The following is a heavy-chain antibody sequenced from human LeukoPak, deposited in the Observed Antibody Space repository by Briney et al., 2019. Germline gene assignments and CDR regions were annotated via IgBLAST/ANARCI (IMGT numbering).Heavy chain of an antibody. CDR1: GYTFTSYA. J-gene: IGHJ4*02. D-gene: IGHD3-22*01. Sequence: ASVKVSCKASGYTFTSYAMNWVRQAPGQGLERMGWINTNTGNPTYAQGFTGRFVFSLDTSVSTAYLQISSLKAEDTAVYFCARDSTYYYDSSGYSFDYWGQGTLVTVSS. CDR2: INTNTGNP. V-gene: IGHV7-4-1*02. CDR3: ARDSTYYYDSSGYSFDY.